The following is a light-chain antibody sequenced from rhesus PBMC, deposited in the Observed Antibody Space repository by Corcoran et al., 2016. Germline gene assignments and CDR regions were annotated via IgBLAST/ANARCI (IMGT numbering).Light chain of an antibody. CDR1: SSDIGGYNY. CDR3: SSYAGSNTFI. Sequence: QAALTQPPSVSWSPGQSVTISCTGTSSDIGGYNYVSWYQQHPGKAPKLMIYDVSKRPSGVSDRFSGSKSGNTASLTISGLQAEDEADYYCSSYAGSNTFIFGAGTRLTVL. CDR2: DVS. J-gene: IGLJ1*01. V-gene: IGLV2-23*01.